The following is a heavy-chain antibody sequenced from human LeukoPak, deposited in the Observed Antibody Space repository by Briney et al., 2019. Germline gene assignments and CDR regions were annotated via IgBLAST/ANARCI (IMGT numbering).Heavy chain of an antibody. CDR2: IYYSGST. CDR3: ARLTRSREHDAFHI. Sequence: SETLSLTCTVSGGSISSSSYYWGWIRQPPGKGLEWIGSIYYSGSTYYNPSLKSRVIISIDTSKNQFSLKMSFVTAADTAVYYCARLTRSREHDAFHIWGQGTMVTVSS. CDR1: GGSISSSSYY. D-gene: IGHD1-26*01. J-gene: IGHJ3*02. V-gene: IGHV4-39*07.